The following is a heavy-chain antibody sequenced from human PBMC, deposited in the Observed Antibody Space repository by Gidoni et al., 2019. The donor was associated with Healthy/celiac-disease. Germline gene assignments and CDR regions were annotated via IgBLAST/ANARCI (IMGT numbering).Heavy chain of an antibody. Sequence: EVQLVESGGGLVQPGGSLRPYCAASGFTFSSSWMSWVRQAPGKGLEWVATITQDGSVKYYVYSVKGRFPISRDNAKTSLYLQMNSLRAEDTAVYYCARDLGFGRDYVWGSYRPLDYWGQGTLVTVSS. V-gene: IGHV3-7*01. CDR3: ARDLGFGRDYVWGSYRPLDY. CDR2: ITQDGSVK. CDR1: GFTFSSSW. J-gene: IGHJ4*02. D-gene: IGHD3-16*02.